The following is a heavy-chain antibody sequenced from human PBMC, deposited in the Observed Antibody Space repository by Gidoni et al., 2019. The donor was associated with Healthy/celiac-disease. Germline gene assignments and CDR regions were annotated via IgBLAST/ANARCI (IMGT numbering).Heavy chain of an antibody. V-gene: IGHV1-69*04. D-gene: IGHD2-15*01. CDR3: ATTVSAAPGHWFDP. Sequence: QVQLVQSGAEVKKPGSSVKVSCKASGCTFSSYAISWVRQAPGQGLEWMGRIIPIFGIANYAQKFQGRVTITADKSTSTAYMELSSLRSEDTAVYYCATTVSAAPGHWFDPWGQGTLVTVSS. CDR1: GCTFSSYA. CDR2: IIPIFGIA. J-gene: IGHJ5*02.